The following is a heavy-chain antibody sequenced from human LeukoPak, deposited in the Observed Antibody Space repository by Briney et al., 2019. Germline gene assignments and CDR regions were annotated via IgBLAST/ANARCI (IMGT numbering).Heavy chain of an antibody. CDR1: GGSISSYY. CDR2: IYTSGST. CDR3: ARERWELPAPVAFDI. J-gene: IGHJ3*02. D-gene: IGHD1-26*01. Sequence: SETLSLTCTVSGGSISSYYWSWIRQPAGKGLEWIGRIYTSGSTNYNPSLKSRVTISVDTSKNQFSLKLSSVTAADTAVYYCARERWELPAPVAFDIWGQGTMVTVSS. V-gene: IGHV4-4*07.